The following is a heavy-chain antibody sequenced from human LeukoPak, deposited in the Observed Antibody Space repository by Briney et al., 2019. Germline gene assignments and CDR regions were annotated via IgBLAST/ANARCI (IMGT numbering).Heavy chain of an antibody. CDR1: GFIFSSYG. J-gene: IGHJ4*02. V-gene: IGHV3-30*03. CDR2: ISYDGGDK. Sequence: GGSLRLSCAASGFIFSSYGLHWVRQAPGKGLEWVAVISYDGGDKYYADSVKGRFTISRDNSKNTLYLQMNSLRAEDTAVYYCARDLRGIAVADYWGQGTLVTVSS. D-gene: IGHD6-19*01. CDR3: ARDLRGIAVADY.